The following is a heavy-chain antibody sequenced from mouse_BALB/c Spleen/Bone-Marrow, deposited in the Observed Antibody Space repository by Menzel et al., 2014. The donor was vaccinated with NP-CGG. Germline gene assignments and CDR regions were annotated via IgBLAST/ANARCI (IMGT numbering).Heavy chain of an antibody. D-gene: IGHD2-1*01. CDR1: AYTFTSYW. Sequence: QVQLQQSGAELVKPGAPVKLSCKAPAYTFTSYWMKWVKQRPGRGLEWIGRIDPSDSETHYNQNFKDKATLTVDRSSSTAFIQLSSLTSEDSTVYYCAYGNYESYFFDYWGQGTTLTVSS. V-gene: IGHV1-69*02. CDR2: IDPSDSET. CDR3: AYGNYESYFFDY. J-gene: IGHJ2*01.